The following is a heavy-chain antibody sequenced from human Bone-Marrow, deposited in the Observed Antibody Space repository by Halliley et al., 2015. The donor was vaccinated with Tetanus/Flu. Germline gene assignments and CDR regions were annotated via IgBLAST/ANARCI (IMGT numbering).Heavy chain of an antibody. J-gene: IGHJ3*02. CDR2: TSSNNDDI. Sequence: MGHTSSNNDDIMFAQKFQGRITMTRDASISTAYMELSSLKSDDTAVYYCARDLGTRGENAYDIWGQGTMVTVSS. CDR3: ARDLGTRGENAYDI. V-gene: IGHV1-2*06. D-gene: IGHD3-10*01.